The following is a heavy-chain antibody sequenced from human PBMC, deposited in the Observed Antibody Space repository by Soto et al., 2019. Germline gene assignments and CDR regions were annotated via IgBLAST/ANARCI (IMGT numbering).Heavy chain of an antibody. Sequence: GGSLRLSCVGSGFNFGDYGMHWVRHTPGKGLEWVAVIGNDGAARFYGDSVKGRFTISRDNSRSTFFLQMSSLRPEDTAIYYCAKETIEVAGPNYFDFWGQGTQVTVSS. CDR3: AKETIEVAGPNYFDF. J-gene: IGHJ4*02. CDR1: GFNFGDYG. V-gene: IGHV3-30*18. D-gene: IGHD6-19*01. CDR2: IGNDGAAR.